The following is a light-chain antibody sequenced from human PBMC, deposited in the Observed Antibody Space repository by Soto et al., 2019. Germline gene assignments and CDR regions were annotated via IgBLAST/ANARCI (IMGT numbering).Light chain of an antibody. CDR2: AAS. J-gene: IGKJ2*01. Sequence: DIQMTQSPPSLSASVGDTVTITCRASQSISVHLNWYQQKPGKVPKLLLYAASNLQSGVPSRFSGSGSETDIALTISSLQPEDFATYYCQQSYITPYTCGQGTKLQIK. CDR3: QQSYITPYT. V-gene: IGKV1-39*01. CDR1: QSISVH.